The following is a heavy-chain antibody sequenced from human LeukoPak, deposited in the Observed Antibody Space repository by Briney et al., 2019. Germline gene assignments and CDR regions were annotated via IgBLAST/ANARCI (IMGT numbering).Heavy chain of an antibody. CDR1: GGSFSGYY. CDR2: INHSGST. Sequence: PSETLSLTCAVYGGSFSGYYWSWIRQPPGKGLEWIGEINHSGSTNYNPSLKSRVTISVDTSKNQFSLKLSSVTAADTAVYYCARGRTRYDFWSGYPPRNTPRDYYGMDVWGQGTTVTVSS. D-gene: IGHD3-3*01. J-gene: IGHJ6*02. CDR3: ARGRTRYDFWSGYPPRNTPRDYYGMDV. V-gene: IGHV4-34*01.